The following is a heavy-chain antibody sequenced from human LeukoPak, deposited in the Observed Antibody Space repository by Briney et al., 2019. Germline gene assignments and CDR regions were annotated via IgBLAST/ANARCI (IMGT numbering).Heavy chain of an antibody. D-gene: IGHD4-23*01. CDR3: ARDLYGGTSATFDY. V-gene: IGHV1-2*02. CDR2: INPNSGDT. J-gene: IGHJ4*02. CDR1: GYTFTGYY. Sequence: ASVKVSCKTSGYTFTGYYIHWVRQAPGQGLEWMGWINPNSGDTNYAQKFQGRVSMTGDTSISTAYMELSRLRSDDTAVYYCARDLYGGTSATFDYWGQGTLVTVSS.